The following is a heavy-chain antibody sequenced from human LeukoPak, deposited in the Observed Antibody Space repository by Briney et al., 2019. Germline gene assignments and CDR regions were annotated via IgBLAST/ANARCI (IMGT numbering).Heavy chain of an antibody. CDR2: ISYDGSNK. D-gene: IGHD6-19*01. CDR3: AKDSREHSSGWYWSDYFDY. CDR1: GFTFSSYG. Sequence: GGSLRLSCAASGFTFSSYGMHWVRQAPGKGLEWVAVISYDGSNKYYADSVKGRFTISRDNSKNTLYPQMNSLRAEDTAVYYCAKDSREHSSGWYWSDYFDYWGQGTLVTVSS. J-gene: IGHJ4*02. V-gene: IGHV3-30*18.